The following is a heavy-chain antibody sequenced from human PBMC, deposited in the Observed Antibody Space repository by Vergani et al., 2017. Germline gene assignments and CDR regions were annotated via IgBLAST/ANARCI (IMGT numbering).Heavy chain of an antibody. CDR3: ARGRMVRGVIREPYYYYYYYMDV. CDR1: GYTFTGYY. D-gene: IGHD3-10*01. V-gene: IGHV1-2*02. J-gene: IGHJ6*03. Sequence: QVQLVQSGAEVKKPGASVKVSCKASGYTFTGYYMHWVRQAPGQGLEWMGWINPNSGGTNYAQKFQGRVTMTRDTSISTAYMELSRLRSEDTAVYYCARGRMVRGVIREPYYYYYYYMDVWGKGTTVTVSS. CDR2: INPNSGGT.